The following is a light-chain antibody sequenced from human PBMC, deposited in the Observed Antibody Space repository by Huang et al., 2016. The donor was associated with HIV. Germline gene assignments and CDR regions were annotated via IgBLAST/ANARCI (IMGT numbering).Light chain of an antibody. CDR1: QSIGTY. Sequence: EIVLTQSPVTLSLSPGDRATLSCRASQSIGTYLAWYQQKSGQAPRLLIYDVSNRAAVVPARVSASGSETDFTLTIASLDPDDFAIYHCQQRSKWPLTFGGGTKVEMK. CDR2: DVS. J-gene: IGKJ4*01. V-gene: IGKV3-11*01. CDR3: QQRSKWPLT.